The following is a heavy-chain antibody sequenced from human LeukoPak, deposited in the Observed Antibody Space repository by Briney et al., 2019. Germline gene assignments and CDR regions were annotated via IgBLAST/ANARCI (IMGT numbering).Heavy chain of an antibody. Sequence: SETLSLTCTVSGGSISSSSYYWGWIRQPPGEGLEWIGSIYYSGSSYYNPSLKSRVTISVDTSQNQFSLKLSSVTAADTAVYYCARQRDYGRVDYWGQGTLVTVSS. CDR1: GGSISSSSYY. D-gene: IGHD4-17*01. CDR3: ARQRDYGRVDY. J-gene: IGHJ4*02. CDR2: IYYSGSS. V-gene: IGHV4-39*01.